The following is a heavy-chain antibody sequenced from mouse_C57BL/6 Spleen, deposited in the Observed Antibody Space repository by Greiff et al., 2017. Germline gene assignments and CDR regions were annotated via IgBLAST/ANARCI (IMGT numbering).Heavy chain of an antibody. Sequence: QVQLQQSGAELVKPGASVKLSCKASGYTFTEYTIHWVKQRSGQGLEWIGWFYPGSGSIKYNEKFKDKATLTADKSSSTVYMELSRLTSEDSAVYFCARHEELYYGSSYWYFDVWGTGTTVTVSS. D-gene: IGHD1-1*01. J-gene: IGHJ1*03. V-gene: IGHV1-62-2*01. CDR1: GYTFTEYT. CDR3: ARHEELYYGSSYWYFDV. CDR2: FYPGSGSI.